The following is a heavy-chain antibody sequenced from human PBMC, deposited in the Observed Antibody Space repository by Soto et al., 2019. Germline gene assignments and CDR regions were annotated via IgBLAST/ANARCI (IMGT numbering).Heavy chain of an antibody. Sequence: PSETLSLTCTVSGGSISCGVYYWSWIRQHPGKGLEWIGYIYYSGSTYYNPSLKSRVTISVDTSKNQFSLKLSSVTAADTAVYYCARDRGSGFDDWGQGTPVTVSS. CDR3: ARDRGSGFDD. V-gene: IGHV4-31*03. CDR1: GGSISCGVYY. J-gene: IGHJ4*02. D-gene: IGHD3-16*01. CDR2: IYYSGST.